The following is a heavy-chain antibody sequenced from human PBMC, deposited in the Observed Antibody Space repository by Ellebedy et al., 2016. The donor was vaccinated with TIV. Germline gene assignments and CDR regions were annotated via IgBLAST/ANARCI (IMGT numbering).Heavy chain of an antibody. J-gene: IGHJ4*02. CDR2: ISGSGGTT. CDR3: AGDRMGILTRPRGY. D-gene: IGHD3-9*01. CDR1: GFTFNIYA. V-gene: IGHV3-23*01. Sequence: GESLKISCAASGFTFNIYAMSWVRQAPGKGLEWVSAISGSGGTTYYADSVKGRFTISRDNSKNALYLQMNSLRAEDTAVYYCAGDRMGILTRPRGYWGQGTLVTVSS.